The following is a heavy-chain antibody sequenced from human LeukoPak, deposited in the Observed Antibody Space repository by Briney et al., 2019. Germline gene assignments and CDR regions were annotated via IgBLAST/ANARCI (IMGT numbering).Heavy chain of an antibody. CDR1: GFTFTTYG. CDR3: ARGLSGSSSPLYPFDS. D-gene: IGHD6-6*01. J-gene: IGHJ4*02. V-gene: IGHV3-33*01. Sequence: PGRSLRLSCAVSGFTFTTYGMHWVRQAPGKGLEWVAVIWYDGNKIYYADSVKGRFTISRDNSKNTLYLQMNSLRAEDTAVYYCARGLSGSSSPLYPFDSWGQGALVTVSS. CDR2: IWYDGNKI.